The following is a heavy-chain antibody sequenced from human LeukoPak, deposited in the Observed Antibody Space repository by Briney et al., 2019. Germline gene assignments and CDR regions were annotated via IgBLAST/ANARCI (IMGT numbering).Heavy chain of an antibody. CDR3: ARGEGYSYGYLGY. Sequence: GASGTVSLTSSASTFTFYYMHWVRQAPGHGLERMGWINPNSGSRSYAQKFQGRVTMTRDTSISTAYMELSRLKSDDTAVYYCARGEGYSYGYLGYWGQGALVTVSS. J-gene: IGHJ4*02. V-gene: IGHV1-2*02. D-gene: IGHD5-18*01. CDR2: INPNSGSR. CDR1: ASTFTFYY.